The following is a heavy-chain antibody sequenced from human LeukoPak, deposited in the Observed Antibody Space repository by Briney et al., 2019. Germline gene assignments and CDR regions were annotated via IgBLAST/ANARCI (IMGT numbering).Heavy chain of an antibody. CDR3: ARCGHSERTHDNFYMFMDV. D-gene: IGHD1-1*01. CDR1: GGSIGNYY. J-gene: IGHJ6*03. CDR2: IYDSGST. V-gene: IGHV4-4*07. Sequence: PSETLSLTCAVSGGSIGNYYWSWIRQPAGKALEWIGRIYDSGSTNVHPSLRSRLTISIDTSKNQLSLKLASMTAADAAVYYCARCGHSERTHDNFYMFMDVWGKGTTVTVSS.